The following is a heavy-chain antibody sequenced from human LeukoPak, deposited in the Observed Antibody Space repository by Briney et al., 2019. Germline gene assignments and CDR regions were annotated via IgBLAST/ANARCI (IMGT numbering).Heavy chain of an antibody. Sequence: SETLSLTCSVSDGSINSYYWNWIRRPPGKGLEWIGYIYYNGNTNYSPSLKSRVTMSVDTSKNLFSLKVSSVTAADMAVFYCARGRSNYYGMDVWGQGTTVTISS. CDR2: IYYNGNT. J-gene: IGHJ6*02. CDR3: ARGRSNYYGMDV. D-gene: IGHD1-26*01. V-gene: IGHV4-59*01. CDR1: DGSINSYY.